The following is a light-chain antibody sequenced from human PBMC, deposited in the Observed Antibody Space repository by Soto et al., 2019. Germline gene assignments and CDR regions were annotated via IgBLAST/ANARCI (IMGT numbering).Light chain of an antibody. CDR3: SSYTSSSIDYV. CDR2: EVS. V-gene: IGLV2-14*01. J-gene: IGLJ1*01. CDR1: SSDVGGYNY. Sequence: QSALTQPASVSGSPGQSITISCTGTSSDVGGYNYVSWYQQHPGKAPKLMIYEVSNRPSGVSNRFSGSKSGNTASLTISGLQAEDEADYYCSSYTSSSIDYVFVAGTKLSV.